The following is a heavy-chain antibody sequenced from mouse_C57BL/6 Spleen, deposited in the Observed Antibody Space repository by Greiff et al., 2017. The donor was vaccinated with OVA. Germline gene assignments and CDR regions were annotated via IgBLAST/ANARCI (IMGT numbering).Heavy chain of an antibody. Sequence: QVQLKQPGAELVRPGSSVKLSCKASGYTFTSYWMHWVKQRPIQGLEWIGNIDPSDSETHYNQQFKDKATLTVDKSSSTAYMQLSSLTSEDSAVYYCASGSSYEGMDYWGQGTSVTVSS. J-gene: IGHJ4*01. V-gene: IGHV1-52*01. CDR2: IDPSDSET. D-gene: IGHD1-1*01. CDR3: ASGSSYEGMDY. CDR1: GYTFTSYW.